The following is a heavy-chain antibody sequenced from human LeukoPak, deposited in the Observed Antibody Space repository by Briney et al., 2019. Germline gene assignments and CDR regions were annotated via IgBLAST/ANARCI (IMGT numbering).Heavy chain of an antibody. CDR1: GFTFSRYG. Sequence: PGTSLRLSCAASGFTFSRYGMHWVRQAPGKGLEWVAVISYDGSSKYYADSVKGRFTISRDNSKNTMYLQMNSLRPEDTAVYYCARTNGYSGYVSYDYWGQGTLVTVSS. V-gene: IGHV3-30*03. CDR2: ISYDGSSK. J-gene: IGHJ4*02. CDR3: ARTNGYSGYVSYDY. D-gene: IGHD5-12*01.